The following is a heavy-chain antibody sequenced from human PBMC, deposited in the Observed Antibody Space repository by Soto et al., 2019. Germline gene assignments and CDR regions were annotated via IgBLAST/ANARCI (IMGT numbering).Heavy chain of an antibody. Sequence: ASVKVSCKASGYTFTSYGISWVRQAPGKGLEWMGWISAYNGNTNYAQKLQGRVTMTTDTSTSTAYMELRSLRSDDAAVYYCAREGDYYGSGSNEDYYYYYSMDVWG. CDR2: ISAYNGNT. J-gene: IGHJ6*02. CDR1: GYTFTSYG. D-gene: IGHD3-10*01. CDR3: AREGDYYGSGSNEDYYYYYSMDV. V-gene: IGHV1-18*04.